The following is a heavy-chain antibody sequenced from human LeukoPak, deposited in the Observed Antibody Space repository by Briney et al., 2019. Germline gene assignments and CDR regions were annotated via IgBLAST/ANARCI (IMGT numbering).Heavy chain of an antibody. CDR1: GGTFSSYA. J-gene: IGHJ4*02. V-gene: IGHV1-69*13. Sequence: SVKVSCKASGGTFSSYAISWVRQAPGQGLEWMGGIIPIFGTANYAQKFQGRVTITADESTSTAYMELSSLRSEDTAVYYCAILMVRGVSFYFDYWGQGTLVTVSS. D-gene: IGHD3-10*01. CDR2: IIPIFGTA. CDR3: AILMVRGVSFYFDY.